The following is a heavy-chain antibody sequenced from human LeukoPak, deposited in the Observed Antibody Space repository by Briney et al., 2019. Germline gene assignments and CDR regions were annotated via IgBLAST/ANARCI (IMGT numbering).Heavy chain of an antibody. D-gene: IGHD6-19*01. J-gene: IGHJ4*02. CDR1: GYTFSSYG. CDR3: ARDSSTGASGWYGVFDC. Sequence: ASVKVSCKASGYTFSSYGISWVRLAPGQGLEWMGWISGYNGNTNYAQKLQGRVTMTTDTSTSTAYMELRSLRSDDTAVYYCARDSSTGASGWYGVFDCWGQGTLVTVSS. CDR2: ISGYNGNT. V-gene: IGHV1-18*01.